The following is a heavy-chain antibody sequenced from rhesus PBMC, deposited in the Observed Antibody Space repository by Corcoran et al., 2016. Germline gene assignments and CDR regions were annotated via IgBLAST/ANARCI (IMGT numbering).Heavy chain of an antibody. CDR1: GFAFSNYG. CDR3: IRYIVEAFKNRFDV. CDR2: IGSTSNYI. J-gene: IGHJ5-1*01. D-gene: IGHD2-15*01. Sequence: EVHLVESGGGLVQPGGSLRLSCTASGFAFSNYGMSWVRQAPGKGLQWVSSIGSTSNYIYYADSVKGRFTISRDNAKNSLSLQMNSLTAEDTAVYYCIRYIVEAFKNRFDVWGPGVLVTVSS. V-gene: IGHV3S16*01.